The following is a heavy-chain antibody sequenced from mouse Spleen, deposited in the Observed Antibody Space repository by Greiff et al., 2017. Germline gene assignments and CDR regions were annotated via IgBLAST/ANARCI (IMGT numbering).Heavy chain of an antibody. J-gene: IGHJ3*01. CDR2: ISYDGSN. D-gene: IGHD1-1*01. Sequence: EVKLMESGPGLVKPSQSLSLTCSVTGYSITSGYYWNWIRQFPGNKLEWMGYISYDGSNNYNPSLKNRISITRDTSKNQFFLKLNSVTTEDTATYYCARHRHYGSPPFAYWGQGTLVTVSA. CDR3: ARHRHYGSPPFAY. V-gene: IGHV3-6*01. CDR1: GYSITSGYY.